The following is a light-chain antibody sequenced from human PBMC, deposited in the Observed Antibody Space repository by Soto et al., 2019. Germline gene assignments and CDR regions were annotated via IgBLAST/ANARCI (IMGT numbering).Light chain of an antibody. V-gene: IGKV3-15*01. CDR2: AAL. CDR3: HQYNSWPGYT. J-gene: IGKJ2*01. Sequence: EIVMTQSPATLAVSPGEGVTLSCRASQSVGNNLAWYQQKPGQAPRLLIYAALIRATGTPARFSGSGSETEFTLTISSLQSEDFAVYYCHQYNSWPGYTFGQGTKLEIK. CDR1: QSVGNN.